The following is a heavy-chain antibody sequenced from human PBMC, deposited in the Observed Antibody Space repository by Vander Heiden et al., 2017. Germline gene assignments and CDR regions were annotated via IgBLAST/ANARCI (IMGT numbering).Heavy chain of an antibody. CDR2: IWYDGNTK. V-gene: IGHV3-33*01. CDR3: ARAGSDIAVAGPFDF. D-gene: IGHD6-19*01. J-gene: IGHJ4*02. Sequence: QVQLVEPGGGVVQAGRSLRLSCAASGFTFKSFGMPWVRQAPGKGLEWLAIIWYDGNTKDYADSVKGRFTISRDNSKNTLYLEMSSLRVEDTAIYYCARAGSDIAVAGPFDFWGQGTLVTVSS. CDR1: GFTFKSFG.